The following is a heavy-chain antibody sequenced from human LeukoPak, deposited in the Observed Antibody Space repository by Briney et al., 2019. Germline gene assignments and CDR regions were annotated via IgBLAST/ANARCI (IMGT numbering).Heavy chain of an antibody. CDR3: ARDWGYGSGSYSPHFDY. CDR2: ISAYNGNT. D-gene: IGHD3-10*01. CDR1: GYTFTSYG. J-gene: IGHJ4*02. Sequence: ASVKVSCKASGYTFTSYGFSWVRQAPGQGLEWMGWISAYNGNTNYAQKLQGRVTMTTDTSTSTAYMDLRSLRSDDTAVYYCARDWGYGSGSYSPHFDYWGQGTLVTVSS. V-gene: IGHV1-18*01.